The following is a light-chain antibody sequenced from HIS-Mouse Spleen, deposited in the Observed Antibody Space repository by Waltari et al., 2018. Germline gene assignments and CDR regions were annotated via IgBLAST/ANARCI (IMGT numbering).Light chain of an antibody. CDR1: ALPKKY. V-gene: IGLV3-10*01. CDR3: YSTDSSGNHRV. Sequence: SYELTQPPSVSVSPGQTARITCSGDALPKKYAYWYQQQSGQARVLVIYEDSKRPSGIPERFSGSSSGTMATLTISGAQVEDEADYYCYSTDSSGNHRVFGGGTKLTVL. CDR2: EDS. J-gene: IGLJ2*01.